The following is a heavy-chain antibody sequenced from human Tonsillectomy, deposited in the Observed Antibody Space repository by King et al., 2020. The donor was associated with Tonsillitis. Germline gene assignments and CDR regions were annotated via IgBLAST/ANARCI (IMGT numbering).Heavy chain of an antibody. J-gene: IGHJ6*02. CDR1: GFTFSSYG. CDR2: ISGSGVST. V-gene: IGHV3-23*04. D-gene: IGHD3-16*01. Sequence: VQLVESGGGLVQPGGSLRLFCAASGFTFSSYGMSWVRQAPGKGLEWVSTISGSGVSTYYADSVKGRFTLSRDNSKNTLYLQMDSLRAEDTAVYYCAKALAPYYYYERGVWGQGTTVTLSS. CDR3: AKALAPYYYYERGV.